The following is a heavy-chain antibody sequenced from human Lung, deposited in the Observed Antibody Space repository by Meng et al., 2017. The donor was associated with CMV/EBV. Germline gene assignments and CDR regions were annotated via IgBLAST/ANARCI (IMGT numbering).Heavy chain of an antibody. J-gene: IGHJ6*02. CDR3: AKGERQFCSSFNCHYQYYGMDV. Sequence: SCAASGFSFSDYAMHWVRQAPGKGLEWVTFNRHDGTNKYYAESVKGQFTISRDNSKSTLYLHMNRLRPEDTAVYYCAKGERQFCSSFNCHYQYYGMDVXGQGXTVTVSS. CDR2: NRHDGTNK. D-gene: IGHD3-3*01. V-gene: IGHV3-30*02. CDR1: GFSFSDYA.